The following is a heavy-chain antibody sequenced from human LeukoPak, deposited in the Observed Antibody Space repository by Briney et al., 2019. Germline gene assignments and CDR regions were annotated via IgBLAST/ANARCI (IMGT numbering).Heavy chain of an antibody. D-gene: IGHD1-1*01. J-gene: IGHJ4*02. CDR3: ARGNGPDY. CDR2: IYYSGST. V-gene: IGHV4-59*01. CDR1: GGSISNYY. Sequence: SETLSLTCTVSGGSISNYYWNWIRQPPGKGLEWIGYIYYSGSTNYNPSLKSRVTISVDTSKNQFSLKLSSVTAADTAVYYCARGNGPDYWGQGTLVTVSS.